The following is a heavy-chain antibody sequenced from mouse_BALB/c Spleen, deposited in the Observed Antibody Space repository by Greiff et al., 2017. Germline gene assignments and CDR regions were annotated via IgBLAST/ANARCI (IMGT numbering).Heavy chain of an antibody. CDR2: ISSGGSYT. CDR3: ARAYYGSSYYYAMDY. D-gene: IGHD1-1*01. Sequence: EVMLVESGGGLVKPGGSLKLSCAASGFTFSSYAMSWVRQSPEKRLEWVAEISSGGSYTYYPDTVTGRFTISRDNAKNTLYLEMSRLRSEDTAMYYCARAYYGSSYYYAMDYWGQGTSVTVSS. V-gene: IGHV5-9-4*01. CDR1: GFTFSSYA. J-gene: IGHJ4*01.